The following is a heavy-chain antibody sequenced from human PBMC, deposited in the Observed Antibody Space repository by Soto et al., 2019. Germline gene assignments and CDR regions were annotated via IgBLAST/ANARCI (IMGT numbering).Heavy chain of an antibody. CDR3: ARDIESAHAFDI. Sequence: GGSLRLSCAASGFTFSSYSMNWVRQAPGKGLEWVTSICSSSSYIYYADSVKGRFTISRDNAKNSLYLQMNSLRAEDTAVYSCARDIESAHAFDIWGQGTMVTVSS. D-gene: IGHD6-13*01. CDR2: ICSSSSYI. J-gene: IGHJ3*02. V-gene: IGHV3-21*01. CDR1: GFTFSSYS.